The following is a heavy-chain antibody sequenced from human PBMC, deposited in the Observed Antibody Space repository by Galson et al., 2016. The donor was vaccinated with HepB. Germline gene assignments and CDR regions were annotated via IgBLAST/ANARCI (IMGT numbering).Heavy chain of an antibody. CDR3: ARDRNYFAFYYYDVFDI. Sequence: SLRLSCAASGFTFSSYWMTWVRQAPGKGLEWVANIKEDGSEKYYVDSVKGRFTVSRDKAKSSLFLQMNSLGAEDTAVYYFARDRNYFAFYYYDVFDIWGQGAMVTVSS. V-gene: IGHV3-7*03. J-gene: IGHJ3*02. CDR2: IKEDGSEK. CDR1: GFTFSSYW. D-gene: IGHD3-22*01.